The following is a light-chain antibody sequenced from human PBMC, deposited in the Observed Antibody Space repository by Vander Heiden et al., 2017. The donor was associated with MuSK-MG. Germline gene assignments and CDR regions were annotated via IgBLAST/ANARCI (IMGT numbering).Light chain of an antibody. CDR1: QSVSRN. CDR2: GAS. Sequence: EIVMTQSPATLSVSPGERATLSCRASQSVSRNLAWYQQKPGQAPRLLIYGASTRATGIPARFSGSGSGTEFTLTISSLQYEDFAVYYCQQYNNWPLYTFGQGTKLEIK. CDR3: QQYNNWPLYT. J-gene: IGKJ2*01. V-gene: IGKV3-15*01.